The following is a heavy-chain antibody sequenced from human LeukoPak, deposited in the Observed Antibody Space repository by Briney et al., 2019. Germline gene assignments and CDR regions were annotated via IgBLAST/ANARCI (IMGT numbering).Heavy chain of an antibody. CDR2: INPNSGGT. J-gene: IGHJ4*02. CDR1: GYTFTGYY. V-gene: IGHV1-2*02. CDR3: ARGGGEWLRLSFFDY. Sequence: GASVKVSCKASGYTFTGYYMHWARQAPGQGLEWMGWINPNSGGTNYAQKFQGRVTMTRDTSISTAYMELSRLRSDDTAVYYCARGGGEWLRLSFFDYWGQGTLVTVSS. D-gene: IGHD5-12*01.